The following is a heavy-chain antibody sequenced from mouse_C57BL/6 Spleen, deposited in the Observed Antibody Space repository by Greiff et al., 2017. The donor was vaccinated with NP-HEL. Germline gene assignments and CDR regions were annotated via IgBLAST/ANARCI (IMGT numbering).Heavy chain of an antibody. CDR2: IWRGGST. CDR1: GFSLTSYG. J-gene: IGHJ1*03. CDR3: AKTDGTRYFDV. Sequence: VKLQQSGPGLVQPSQRLSITCTVSGFSLTSYGVHWVRQSPGKGLEWLGVIWRGGSTDYNAAFMSRLSITKDNSKSQVFFKMNSLQADDTAIYYCAKTDGTRYFDVWGTGTTVTVSS. V-gene: IGHV2-5*01. D-gene: IGHD4-1*01.